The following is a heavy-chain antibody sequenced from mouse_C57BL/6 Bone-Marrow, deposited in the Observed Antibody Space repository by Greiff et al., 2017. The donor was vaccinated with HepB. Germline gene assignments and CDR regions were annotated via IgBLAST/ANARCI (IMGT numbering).Heavy chain of an antibody. CDR2: INPYNGGT. CDR3: ARGYYYGSSPSMGY. CDR1: GYTFTDYY. D-gene: IGHD1-1*01. V-gene: IGHV1-19*01. J-gene: IGHJ4*01. Sequence: VQLQQSGPVLVKPGASVKMSCKASGYTFTDYYMNWVKQSHGKSLEWIGVINPYNGGTSYNQKFKGKATLTVDKSSSTAYMELNSLTSEDSAVYYCARGYYYGSSPSMGYWGQGTSVTVSS.